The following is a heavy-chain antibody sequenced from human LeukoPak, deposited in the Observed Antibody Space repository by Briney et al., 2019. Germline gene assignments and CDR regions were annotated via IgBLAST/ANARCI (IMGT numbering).Heavy chain of an antibody. Sequence: FGPTLVNPTQTLTLTCTFSGFSLSTSGVGVGWIRQPPGKALEWLALIYWNDDKRYSPSLKSRLTITKDTSNNQVVLTMTNMDPVDTATYYCARLYCSSTSCYRPYNWFDPWGQGTLVTVSS. D-gene: IGHD2-2*01. CDR3: ARLYCSSTSCYRPYNWFDP. CDR1: GFSLSTSGVG. CDR2: IYWNDDK. J-gene: IGHJ5*02. V-gene: IGHV2-5*01.